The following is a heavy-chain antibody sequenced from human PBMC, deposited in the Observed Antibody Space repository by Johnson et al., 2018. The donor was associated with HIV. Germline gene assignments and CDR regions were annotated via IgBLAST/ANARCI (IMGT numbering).Heavy chain of an antibody. CDR3: AREVYINFDFDAFDI. J-gene: IGHJ3*02. CDR1: GFTFSSHA. D-gene: IGHD2-8*01. CDR2: ICGNGGST. V-gene: IGHV3-64*01. Sequence: VQLVESGGGLVQPGGSLRLSCAASGFTFSSHAMHWVRQAPGKGLEYVSGICGNGGSTYYATSVKGRFTIYSDNSKNTLYLQMGSLRAEDMAVYYCAREVYINFDFDAFDIWGQGTMVTVSS.